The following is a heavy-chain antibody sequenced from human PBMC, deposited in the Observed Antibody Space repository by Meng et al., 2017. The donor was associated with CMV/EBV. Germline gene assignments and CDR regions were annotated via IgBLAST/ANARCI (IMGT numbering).Heavy chain of an antibody. J-gene: IGHJ6*02. Sequence: GSLRLSCTVSGGSISSSSYYWGWIRQPPGKGLEWIGSIYYSGSTYYNPSLKSRVTISVDTSKDQFSLKLSSVTAADTAVYYCARDGRDDFWSGVDVWGQGTTVTVSS. CDR1: GGSISSSSYY. V-gene: IGHV4-39*02. CDR2: IYYSGST. CDR3: ARDGRDDFWSGVDV. D-gene: IGHD3-3*01.